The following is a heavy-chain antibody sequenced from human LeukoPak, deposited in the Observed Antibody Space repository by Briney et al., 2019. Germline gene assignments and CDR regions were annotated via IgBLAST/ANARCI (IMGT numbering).Heavy chain of an antibody. CDR1: GFTFSSYA. D-gene: IGHD2-2*01. V-gene: IGHV3-23*01. Sequence: GGSLRLSCAASGFTFSSYAMSWVRQAPGKGLEWVSAISGSGGSTYYADSVKGRFTISRDNSKNTLYLQMNSLRAEDTAVYYCATDAVEYCSSTSCYDSYTSYFDYWGQGTLVTVSS. CDR3: ATDAVEYCSSTSCYDSYTSYFDY. CDR2: ISGSGGST. J-gene: IGHJ4*02.